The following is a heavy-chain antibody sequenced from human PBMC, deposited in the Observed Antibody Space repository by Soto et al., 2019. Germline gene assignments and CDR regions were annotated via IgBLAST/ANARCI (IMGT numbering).Heavy chain of an antibody. CDR2: IIPIFGTA. J-gene: IGHJ3*02. V-gene: IGHV1-69*14. D-gene: IGHD1-26*01. CDR3: GRVFVGATADDAFDI. CDR1: GGTFSSYA. Sequence: QVQLVQSGAEVKKPGSSVKVSCKASGGTFSSYAISWVRQAPGQGLEWMGGIIPIFGTANYAQKFQGRGTSPPHKSTSTAYMELSSLRYEDRVVYYVGRVFVGATADDAFDIWRQVTMVTVSS.